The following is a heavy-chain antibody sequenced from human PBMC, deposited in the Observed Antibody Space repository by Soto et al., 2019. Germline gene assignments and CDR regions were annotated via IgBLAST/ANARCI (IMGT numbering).Heavy chain of an antibody. V-gene: IGHV3-30*18. J-gene: IGHJ4*02. D-gene: IGHD3-10*01. CDR3: AKDLVLWFGELPLGDSGIDY. CDR1: GFTFSSYG. Sequence: GGSLRLSCAASGFTFSSYGMHWVRQAPGKGLEWVAVISYDGSNKYYADSVKGRFTISRDNSKNTLYLQMNSLRAEDTAVHYCAKDLVLWFGELPLGDSGIDYWGQGTLVTVSS. CDR2: ISYDGSNK.